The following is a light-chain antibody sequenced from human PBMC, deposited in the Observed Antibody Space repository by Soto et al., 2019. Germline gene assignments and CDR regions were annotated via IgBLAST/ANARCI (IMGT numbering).Light chain of an antibody. CDR1: SSDVGSYNL. CDR2: EGS. V-gene: IGLV2-23*03. J-gene: IGLJ3*02. Sequence: QSVLTQPASVSGSPGQSITISCTGTSSDVGSYNLVSWYQQHPGKAPKLMIYEGSKRPSGVSNRFSGSKSGNTASLTISGLQAEDEADYYCCSYARSTTFAMFGGGTKLIVL. CDR3: CSYARSTTFAM.